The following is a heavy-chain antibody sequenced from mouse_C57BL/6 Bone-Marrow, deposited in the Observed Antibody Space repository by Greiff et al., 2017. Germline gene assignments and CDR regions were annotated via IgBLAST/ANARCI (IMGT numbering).Heavy chain of an antibody. V-gene: IGHV1-64*01. J-gene: IGHJ1*03. CDR1: GYTFTSYW. CDR2: IHPNSGST. D-gene: IGHD2-5*01. CDR3: ARSPYYSNFDV. Sequence: QVQLQQPGAELVKPGASVKLSCKASGYTFTSYWMHWVKQRPGQGLEWIGMIHPNSGSTNYNEKFKSKATLTVDKSSSTAYMQLSSLTSEDSAVYYCARSPYYSNFDVWGTGTTVTVSS.